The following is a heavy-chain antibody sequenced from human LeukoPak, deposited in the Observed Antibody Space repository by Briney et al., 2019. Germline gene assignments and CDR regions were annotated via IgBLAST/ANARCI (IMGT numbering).Heavy chain of an antibody. J-gene: IGHJ6*02. CDR1: GGSISSYY. CDR2: IYTSGST. Sequence: SETLSLTCTVSGGSISSYYWSWIRQPAGEGLEWIGRIYTSGSTNYNPSLKSRVTMSVDTSKNQFSLKLSSVTAADTAVYYCARDPGYCSGGSCYFGYYYGMDVWGQGTTVTVSS. V-gene: IGHV4-4*07. CDR3: ARDPGYCSGGSCYFGYYYGMDV. D-gene: IGHD2-15*01.